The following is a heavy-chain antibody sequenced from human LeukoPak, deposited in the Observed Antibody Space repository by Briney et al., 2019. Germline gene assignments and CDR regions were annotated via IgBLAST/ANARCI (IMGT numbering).Heavy chain of an antibody. V-gene: IGHV3-48*04. Sequence: GGSLRLSCTASGFTFNNYNMNWVRQAPGKGLEWVSYITSTSSTIYYADSVKGRFTISRDNARNSLYLQMNSLRAEDTAVYYCARMYYDILTGYYTYYFDYWGQGTLVTVSS. CDR1: GFTFNNYN. CDR2: ITSTSSTI. J-gene: IGHJ4*02. D-gene: IGHD3-9*01. CDR3: ARMYYDILTGYYTYYFDY.